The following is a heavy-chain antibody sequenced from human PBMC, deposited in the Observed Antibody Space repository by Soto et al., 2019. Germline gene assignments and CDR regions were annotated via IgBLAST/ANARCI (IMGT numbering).Heavy chain of an antibody. Sequence: EMQLVESGGGLVQPGGSLRLSCVVSGFTFSTTWMHWVRQAPGKGLVWVSRIDADDSSATYADSVKGRFTISRDNSKNTLYLQMNSLRPEDTAVYYCARDYYSSVDVWGQGTSVTVSS. CDR1: GFTFSTTW. CDR2: IDADDSSA. J-gene: IGHJ6*02. V-gene: IGHV3-74*03. CDR3: ARDYYSSVDV. D-gene: IGHD3-10*01.